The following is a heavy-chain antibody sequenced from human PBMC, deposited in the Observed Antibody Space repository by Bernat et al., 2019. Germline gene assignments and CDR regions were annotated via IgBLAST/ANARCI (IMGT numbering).Heavy chain of an antibody. D-gene: IGHD6-19*01. Sequence: VQLVESGGGLVKPGRSLRLSCTASGFTFGDYAMSWFRQAPGKGLEWVAVISYDGSNKYYADSVKGRFTISRDNSKNTLYLQMNSLRAEDTAVYYCASFGAGTFFLDPPGVMDVWGQGTTVTVSS. V-gene: IGHV3-30*04. CDR3: ASFGAGTFFLDPPGVMDV. CDR2: ISYDGSNK. CDR1: GFTFGDYA. J-gene: IGHJ6*02.